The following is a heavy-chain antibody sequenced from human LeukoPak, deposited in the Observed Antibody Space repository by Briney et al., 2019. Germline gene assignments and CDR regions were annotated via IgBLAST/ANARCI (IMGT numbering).Heavy chain of an antibody. CDR3: ARVYYSTVPYFDY. D-gene: IGHD4-11*01. CDR1: GFTFSSYG. V-gene: IGHV3-30*02. CDR2: IRSDGSNE. J-gene: IGHJ4*02. Sequence: PGGSLRLSCAASGFTFSSYGMHWVRQAPGKGMEWVAFIRSDGSNEYYADSVKGRLTISRDNAKNSLYLQMNSLRAEDTAVYYCARVYYSTVPYFDYWGQGTLVTVSS.